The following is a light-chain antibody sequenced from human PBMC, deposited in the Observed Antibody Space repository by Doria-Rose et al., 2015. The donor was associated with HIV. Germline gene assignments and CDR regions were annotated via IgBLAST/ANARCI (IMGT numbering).Light chain of an antibody. CDR2: GGS. V-gene: IGKV3-20*01. CDR3: HQYGTSWT. J-gene: IGKJ1*01. Sequence: TQSPGTLSLSPGERATLSCRASQSFSSTYIAWYQQTPGQAPSLLIYGGSTRATGIPDRFSASGSGTDFTLTINRLEPEDFALYYCHQYGTSWTFGQGTKVGI. CDR1: QSFSSTY.